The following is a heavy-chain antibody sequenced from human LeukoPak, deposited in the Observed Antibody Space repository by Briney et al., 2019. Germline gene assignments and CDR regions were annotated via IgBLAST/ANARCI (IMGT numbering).Heavy chain of an antibody. V-gene: IGHV1-69*05. D-gene: IGHD2-21*01. Sequence: SVKVSCKASGGTFSSYAISWVRQAPGQGLEWMGGIIPIFGTANYAQKFQGRVTITTDESTSTAYMELSSLRSEDTAVYYCVNVVIAIRGAFDIWGQGTMVTVSS. CDR3: VNVVIAIRGAFDI. CDR2: IIPIFGTA. CDR1: GGTFSSYA. J-gene: IGHJ3*02.